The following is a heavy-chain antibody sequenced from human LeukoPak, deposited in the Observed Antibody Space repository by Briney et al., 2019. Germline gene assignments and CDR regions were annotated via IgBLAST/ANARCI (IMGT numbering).Heavy chain of an antibody. J-gene: IGHJ4*02. CDR3: ARWGGGFDY. CDR1: GFPISSYW. V-gene: IGHV3-7*04. Sequence: GGSLRLSCAASGFPISSYWMSWVRQAPGKGLEWVANIKPDGGETYFVDSVRGRFTISRDNAQNSLYLQMNSLRAEDTAVYYCARWGGGFDYWAQGTLVTVSS. CDR2: IKPDGGET. D-gene: IGHD3-10*01.